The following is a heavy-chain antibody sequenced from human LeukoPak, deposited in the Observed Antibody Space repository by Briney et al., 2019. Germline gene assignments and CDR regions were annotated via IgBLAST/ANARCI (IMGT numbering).Heavy chain of an antibody. Sequence: PSETLSLTCTVSGGSISSSSYYWGWIRQPPGKGLEWIGNIYYSGSTYYNPSLKSRVTISVDTSKNQFSLKLSSVTAADTAVYYCARQVAVAGPFDYWGQGTLVTVSS. CDR3: ARQVAVAGPFDY. CDR1: GGSISSSSYY. J-gene: IGHJ4*02. V-gene: IGHV4-39*07. D-gene: IGHD6-19*01. CDR2: IYYSGST.